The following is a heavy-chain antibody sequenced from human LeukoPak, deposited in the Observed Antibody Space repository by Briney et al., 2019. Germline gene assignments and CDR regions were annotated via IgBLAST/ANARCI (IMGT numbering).Heavy chain of an antibody. D-gene: IGHD6-13*01. V-gene: IGHV1-3*03. CDR3: ARDHGSPGFDY. J-gene: IGHJ4*02. Sequence: GASVKVSCKASGYTFTSYAIHWVRQAPGQRLEWMGWINAGNGNTKYSKEFQGRVTITRDTSASTAYMELSSLRSEDMAVYYCARDHGSPGFDYWGQGTLVTVSS. CDR1: GYTFTSYA. CDR2: INAGNGNT.